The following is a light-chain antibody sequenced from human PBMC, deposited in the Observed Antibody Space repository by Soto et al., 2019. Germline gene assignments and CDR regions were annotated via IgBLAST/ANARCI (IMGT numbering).Light chain of an antibody. J-gene: IGKJ4*01. CDR2: DAS. V-gene: IGKV3-11*01. Sequence: EIVLTQSPDTLSLSPGERATLSCRASQSVSTYLTWYQQKPGQAPRLLIYDASKRATAIPARFSGSGSGTDFTLTISSLDPEDFAVYYCQQRSNWPRLTFGGGTKVDI. CDR3: QQRSNWPRLT. CDR1: QSVSTY.